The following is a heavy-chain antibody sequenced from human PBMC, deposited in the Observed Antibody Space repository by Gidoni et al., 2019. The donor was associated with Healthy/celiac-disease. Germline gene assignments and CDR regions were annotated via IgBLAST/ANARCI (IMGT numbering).Heavy chain of an antibody. J-gene: IGHJ4*02. CDR2: IDPSDSYT. Sequence: EVQLVQSGAEVKKPGESLRISCKGSGYSFTSYWISWLRQMPGKGLEWMGRIDPSDSYTNYSPSFQGHVTISADKSISTAYLQWSSLKASDTAMYYCASDGARYYDSSGYYGYWGQGTLVTVSS. CDR3: ASDGARYYDSSGYYGY. V-gene: IGHV5-10-1*03. CDR1: GYSFTSYW. D-gene: IGHD3-22*01.